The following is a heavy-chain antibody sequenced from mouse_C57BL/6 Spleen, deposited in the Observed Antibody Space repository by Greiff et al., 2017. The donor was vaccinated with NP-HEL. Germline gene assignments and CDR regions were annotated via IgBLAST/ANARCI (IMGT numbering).Heavy chain of an antibody. CDR2: FYPGSGSI. D-gene: IGHD1-1*01. CDR1: GYTFTEYT. V-gene: IGHV1-62-2*01. Sequence: VQLQQSGAELVKPGASVKLSCKASGYTFTEYTIHWVKQRSGQGLEWIGWFYPGSGSIKYNEKFKDKATLTAAKSSSTVYMELSRLTSEDSAVYFCARHEPYYYGSSYDDFFFDYWGQGTTLTVSS. CDR3: ARHEPYYYGSSYDDFFFDY. J-gene: IGHJ2*01.